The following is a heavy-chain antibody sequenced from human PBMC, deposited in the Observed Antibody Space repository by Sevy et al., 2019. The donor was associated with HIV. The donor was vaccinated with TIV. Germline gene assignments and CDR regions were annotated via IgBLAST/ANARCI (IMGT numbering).Heavy chain of an antibody. CDR1: GYTFTSYG. CDR2: ISAYNGNT. Sequence: ASVKVSCKASGYTFTSYGISWVRQAPGQGLEWMGWISAYNGNTNYAQKLQGRVTMTTDTSTSTAYMELRSLRSDDTAVYCCARDRGITMVRGVSYYYGMDVWGQGTTVTVSS. D-gene: IGHD3-10*01. CDR3: ARDRGITMVRGVSYYYGMDV. V-gene: IGHV1-18*01. J-gene: IGHJ6*02.